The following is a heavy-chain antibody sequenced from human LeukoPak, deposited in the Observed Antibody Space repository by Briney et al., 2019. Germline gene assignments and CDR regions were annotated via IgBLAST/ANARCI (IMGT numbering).Heavy chain of an antibody. D-gene: IGHD3-22*01. CDR2: ISGRGYSI. Sequence: GGSLRLSCAASGFTFNNYAMSWIRQAPGKGLDWVSAISGRGYSIYYADSVKGRFTISRDNSKNTLYLQMNSLRAEDTAVYYCAKLDYYDSSGQDGYWGQGTLVTVSS. CDR3: AKLDYYDSSGQDGY. J-gene: IGHJ4*02. V-gene: IGHV3-23*01. CDR1: GFTFNNYA.